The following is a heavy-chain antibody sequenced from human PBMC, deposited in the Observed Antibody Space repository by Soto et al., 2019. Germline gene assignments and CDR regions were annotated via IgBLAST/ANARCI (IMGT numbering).Heavy chain of an antibody. D-gene: IGHD2-15*01. CDR3: AREEAVRIERWFDP. CDR2: IYSAGST. CDR1: GLTVSSSY. J-gene: IGHJ5*02. Sequence: PGGSLRLSCASSGLTVSSSYMSCFRQAPGKGLQWVSVIYSAGSTYYANSVKGRFTISRDISTNMVYLQMSSLTDEDTAVYYCAREEAVRIERWFDPWGQGALVTVSS. V-gene: IGHV3-53*01.